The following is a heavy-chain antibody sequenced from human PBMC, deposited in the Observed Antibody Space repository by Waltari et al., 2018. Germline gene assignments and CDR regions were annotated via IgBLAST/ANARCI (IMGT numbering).Heavy chain of an antibody. D-gene: IGHD3-10*01. Sequence: QVQLQESGPGLVKPSETLSLPCNVSGDSIRRYYWSWIRQPPGKGLEWIGYIYYSGSTNDNPSRKSRVTISLDTSKNQFSLKLRSVTAADTAVYYCAKDRLGFGPPGIWGQGTMVTVSS. V-gene: IGHV4-59*01. CDR2: IYYSGST. CDR1: GDSIRRYY. J-gene: IGHJ3*02. CDR3: AKDRLGFGPPGI.